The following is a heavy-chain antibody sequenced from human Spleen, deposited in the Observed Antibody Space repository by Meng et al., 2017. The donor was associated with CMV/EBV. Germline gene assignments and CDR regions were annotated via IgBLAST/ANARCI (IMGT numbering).Heavy chain of an antibody. D-gene: IGHD1-26*01. V-gene: IGHV3-7*01. CDR2: IKQDGSEK. Sequence: GESLKISCAASGFTFSSYWMSWVRQAPGKGLEWVANIKQDGSEKYYVDSVKGRFTISRDNSKNTLYLQMGSLRAEDMAVYYCARGRGGATTRYFDYWGQGTLVTVSS. CDR3: ARGRGGATTRYFDY. J-gene: IGHJ4*02. CDR1: GFTFSSYW.